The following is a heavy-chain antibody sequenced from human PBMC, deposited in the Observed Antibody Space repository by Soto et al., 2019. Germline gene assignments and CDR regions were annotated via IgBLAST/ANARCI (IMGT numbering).Heavy chain of an antibody. D-gene: IGHD3-3*01. Sequence: ASVKVSCKASGYTFTGYYMHWVRQAPGQGLEWMGWINPNSGGTNYAQKFQGWVTMTTDTSTSTAYMELSRLRSDDTAVYYCARVSGNFWSGYYNLDYWGQGALVTVSS. CDR1: GYTFTGYY. CDR3: ARVSGNFWSGYYNLDY. V-gene: IGHV1-2*04. J-gene: IGHJ4*02. CDR2: INPNSGGT.